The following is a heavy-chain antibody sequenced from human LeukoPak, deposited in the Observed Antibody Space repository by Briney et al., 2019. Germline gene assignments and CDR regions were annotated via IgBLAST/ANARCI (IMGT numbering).Heavy chain of an antibody. CDR2: ISGSGGGT. D-gene: IGHD1-26*01. V-gene: IGHV3-23*01. Sequence: GGSPRLSCAASGFTFSTYAMSWVRQAAGKGLEWVSLISGSGGGTYYADSVKGRFTISRDNSKNTLYLQLNSLRVEDTAVYYCAKNRGAGSHYYYHMNVWGKGTTVTVSS. J-gene: IGHJ6*03. CDR1: GFTFSTYA. CDR3: AKNRGAGSHYYYHMNV.